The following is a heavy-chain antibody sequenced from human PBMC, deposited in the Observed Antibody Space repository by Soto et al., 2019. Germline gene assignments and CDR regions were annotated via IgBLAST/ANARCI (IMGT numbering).Heavy chain of an antibody. V-gene: IGHV3-64D*06. CDR1: GFTFSSYA. CDR2: ISSNGGST. Sequence: GGSLRLSCSAYGFTFSSYAMHWVRQAPGKGLEYVSAISSNGGSTYYADSVKGRFTISRDNSKNTLYLQMSSLRAEDTAVYYCVKGGIVVVPAANWFDPWGQGTLVTVSS. CDR3: VKGGIVVVPAANWFDP. D-gene: IGHD2-2*01. J-gene: IGHJ5*02.